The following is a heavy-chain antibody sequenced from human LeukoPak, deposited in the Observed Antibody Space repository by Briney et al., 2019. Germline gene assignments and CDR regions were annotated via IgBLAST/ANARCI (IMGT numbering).Heavy chain of an antibody. Sequence: PSETLPLTCTVSGGSISSYHWSWIRQPPGKGLEWIGYISYSGSTNYNPSLKSRVTISVDTSKNQFSLKLRSVTAADTAVYYCARGGDIVVVAAAIDYYYYYYMDVWGKGTTVTVSS. D-gene: IGHD2-2*01. CDR1: GGSISSYH. CDR2: ISYSGST. CDR3: ARGGDIVVVAAAIDYYYYYYMDV. V-gene: IGHV4-59*01. J-gene: IGHJ6*03.